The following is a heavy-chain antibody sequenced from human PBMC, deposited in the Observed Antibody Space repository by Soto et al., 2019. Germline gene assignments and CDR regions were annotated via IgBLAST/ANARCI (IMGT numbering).Heavy chain of an antibody. CDR2: LNTYNGNT. CDR1: GYTFSNFG. V-gene: IGHV1-18*01. J-gene: IGHJ4*02. CDR3: ARGPDPTYFDF. Sequence: QVQLVQSGAEVKKPGASLRVSCKASGYTFSNFGISWVRQAPGQGLEWMGWLNTYNGNTNFAVKFQGRVTMTTDTSTSTAYMDLRSLTSDDTAVYYWARGPDPTYFDFWGQGTLVTVSS.